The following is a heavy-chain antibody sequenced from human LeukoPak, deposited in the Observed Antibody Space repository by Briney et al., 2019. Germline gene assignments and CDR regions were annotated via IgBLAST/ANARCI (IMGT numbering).Heavy chain of an antibody. J-gene: IGHJ4*02. Sequence: SETLSLTCAVYGGSFSGYYWSWIRQPPGKGLEWIGEINHSGSTNYNPSLKSRVTISVDTSKNQFSLKLSSVTAADTAVYYCAGTPPDKSGGESYFDYWGQGTLVTVSS. V-gene: IGHV4-34*01. CDR1: GGSFSGYY. CDR2: INHSGST. D-gene: IGHD2-15*01. CDR3: AGTPPDKSGGESYFDY.